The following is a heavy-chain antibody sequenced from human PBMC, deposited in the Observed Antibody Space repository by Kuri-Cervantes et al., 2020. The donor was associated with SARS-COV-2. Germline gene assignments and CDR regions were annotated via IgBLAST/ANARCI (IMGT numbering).Heavy chain of an antibody. CDR1: GGTFSSYA. D-gene: IGHD2-2*01. CDR2: IIPIFGTA. J-gene: IGHJ4*02. CDR3: ARVGDCSSTSCRYYFDY. V-gene: IGHV1-69*13. Sequence: SVKVSCRASGGTFSSYAISWVRQAPGQGLEWMGGIIPIFGTANYAQKFQGRVTITADESTSTAYMELSSLRSEDTAVYYCARVGDCSSTSCRYYFDYWGQGTLVPSPQ.